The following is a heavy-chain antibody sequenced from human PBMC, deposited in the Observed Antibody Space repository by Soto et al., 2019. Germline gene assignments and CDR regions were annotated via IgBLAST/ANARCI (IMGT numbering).Heavy chain of an antibody. CDR2: RGNKAKSHTT. CDR1: GFTFSDHY. D-gene: IGHD2-2*03. J-gene: IGHJ6*02. V-gene: IGHV3-72*01. CDR3: ALDMAGTYYGMDV. Sequence: EVQVVESGGGLVQPGGSLRLSCAGSGFTFSDHYMDWVRQAPGKGLEWVGRRGNKAKSHTTDYAASVKGRFIISRDDSKTSLYLEMNSLNTEDTAVYYCALDMAGTYYGMDVWGQGTTVTVSS.